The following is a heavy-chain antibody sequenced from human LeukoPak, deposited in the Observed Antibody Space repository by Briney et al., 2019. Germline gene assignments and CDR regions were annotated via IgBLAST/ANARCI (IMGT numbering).Heavy chain of an antibody. CDR1: GYTFTSYG. V-gene: IGHV1-18*01. D-gene: IGHD2-2*01. J-gene: IGHJ5*02. CDR3: ASVGYCSSTSCSNWVDP. Sequence: GASLKVSCKASGYTFTSYGISWVRQAPGQGLEWMGWISAYNGNTNYAQKLQGRVTMTTDTSTSTDYMELRSLRSDDTAVYYCASVGYCSSTSCSNWVDPWGQGTLVTVSS. CDR2: ISAYNGNT.